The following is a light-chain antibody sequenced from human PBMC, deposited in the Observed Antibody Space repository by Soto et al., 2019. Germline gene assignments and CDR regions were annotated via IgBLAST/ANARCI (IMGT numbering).Light chain of an antibody. V-gene: IGKV1-39*01. CDR2: AAS. CDR1: QSINSY. Sequence: DIQMTQSPYSQSASVGDRVTITCRASQSINSYLNWYQQKPGKAHKLLIYAASSLQSGVPSRFSGSGSETDFTLTITSLQPDDFATYYCQQSFSTPRTFGQGTRVEI. J-gene: IGKJ1*01. CDR3: QQSFSTPRT.